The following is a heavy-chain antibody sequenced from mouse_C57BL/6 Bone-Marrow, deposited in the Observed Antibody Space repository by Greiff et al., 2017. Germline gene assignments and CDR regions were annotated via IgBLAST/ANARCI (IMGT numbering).Heavy chain of an antibody. V-gene: IGHV1-64*01. CDR3: ARRKYYYGSSYPYFDY. Sequence: QVHVQQPGAELVKPGASVKLSCKASGYTFTSYWMHWVKQRPGQGLEWIGMIHPNSGSTNYNEKFKSKATLTVDKSSSTAYMQLSSLTSEDSAVYYCARRKYYYGSSYPYFDYWGQGTTLTVSS. J-gene: IGHJ2*01. D-gene: IGHD1-1*01. CDR1: GYTFTSYW. CDR2: IHPNSGST.